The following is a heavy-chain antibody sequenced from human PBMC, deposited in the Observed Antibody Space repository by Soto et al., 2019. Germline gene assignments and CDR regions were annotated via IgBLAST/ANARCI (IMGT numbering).Heavy chain of an antibody. CDR1: GFTFSSYW. J-gene: IGHJ4*02. D-gene: IGHD3-3*01. V-gene: IGHV3-7*01. Sequence: EVQLVESGGGLVQPGGSLRLSCAASGFTFSSYWMSWVRQAPGKGLEWVANIKQDGSEKYSVDSVKGRFTISRDNAKNSLYLQMNSLRDEDTAVYYCARERYDFWSGYNDYWGQGTLVTVSS. CDR3: ARERYDFWSGYNDY. CDR2: IKQDGSEK.